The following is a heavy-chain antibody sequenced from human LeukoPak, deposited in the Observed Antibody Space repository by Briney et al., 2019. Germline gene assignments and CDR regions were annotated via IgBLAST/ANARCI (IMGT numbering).Heavy chain of an antibody. D-gene: IGHD3-10*01. J-gene: IGHJ4*02. Sequence: GGSLRLSCAASGFTFSSYAMSWVRQAPGKGLEWVSSVSGSGSSTYYADSVKGRFTISRDNSKNTLYLQMNSLRAEDTAVYYCAKDQRGYGRIIDYWGQGTLVTISS. CDR1: GFTFSSYA. CDR2: VSGSGSST. V-gene: IGHV3-23*01. CDR3: AKDQRGYGRIIDY.